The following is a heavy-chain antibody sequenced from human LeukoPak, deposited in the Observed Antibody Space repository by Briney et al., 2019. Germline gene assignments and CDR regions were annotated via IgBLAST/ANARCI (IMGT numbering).Heavy chain of an antibody. CDR3: ARVVVPAAIVGWFDP. J-gene: IGHJ5*02. V-gene: IGHV1-69*13. D-gene: IGHD2-2*02. CDR2: IIPIFGTA. CDR1: GGTSSSYA. Sequence: ASVKVSCKASGGTSSSYAISWVRQAPGQGLEWMGGIIPIFGTANYAQKFQGRVTITADESTSTAYMELSSLRSEDTAVYYCARVVVPAAIVGWFDPWGQGTLVTVSS.